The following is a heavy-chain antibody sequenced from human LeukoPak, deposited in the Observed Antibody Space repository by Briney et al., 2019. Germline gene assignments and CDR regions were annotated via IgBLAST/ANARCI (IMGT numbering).Heavy chain of an antibody. D-gene: IGHD1-26*01. V-gene: IGHV1-18*01. CDR1: GYTFTSYG. J-gene: IGHJ4*02. Sequence: ASVKVSCKASGYTFTSYGIMWVRQAPGQGLEWMGWISAFNGNTNYAQKLQGRVTMTKDTSTRTAYMELRNLTSDDTAVYYCARPIEWELLRLGFDYWGQGTLVTVSS. CDR2: ISAFNGNT. CDR3: ARPIEWELLRLGFDY.